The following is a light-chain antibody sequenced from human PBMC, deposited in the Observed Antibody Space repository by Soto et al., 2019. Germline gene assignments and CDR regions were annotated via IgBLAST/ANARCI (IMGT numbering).Light chain of an antibody. Sequence: DIQMTQSPSSLSASVGDRVTITCRASQGINNYLIWYQQKPGKAPELLIYDAFSLQTGVSSRFSGGASGTDFTLTISSLQPADVATYYCQQYDILPPTFGQGTRVEI. CDR3: QQYDILPPT. J-gene: IGKJ2*01. CDR2: DAF. V-gene: IGKV1-33*01. CDR1: QGINNY.